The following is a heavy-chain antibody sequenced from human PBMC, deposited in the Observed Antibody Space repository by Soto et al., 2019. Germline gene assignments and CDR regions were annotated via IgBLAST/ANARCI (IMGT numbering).Heavy chain of an antibody. Sequence: PGESLKISCKGSGYSFTSYWIGWVRQMPGKGLEWMGIIYPGDSDTRYSPSFQGQVTISADKSISTAYLQWSSLKASDTAMYYCARGAAMYYDFWSGYALYGMDVWGQGTTVTVSS. CDR1: GYSFTSYW. CDR2: IYPGDSDT. J-gene: IGHJ6*02. D-gene: IGHD3-3*01. V-gene: IGHV5-51*01. CDR3: ARGAAMYYDFWSGYALYGMDV.